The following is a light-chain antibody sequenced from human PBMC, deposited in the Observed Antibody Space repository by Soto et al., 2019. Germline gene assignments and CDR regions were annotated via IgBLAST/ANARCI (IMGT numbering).Light chain of an antibody. CDR2: LGS. Sequence: DIVMTQSPLSLPVTPGEPASISCRSSQSLLHSNGYNYLDWYLRKPGQSPQLLIYLGSNRASGVPDRFSGSGSGTDFTLKISRVEAEDVGVYYCMQALQTSFTFGGGTKVEIK. V-gene: IGKV2-28*01. CDR1: QSLLHSNGYNY. J-gene: IGKJ4*01. CDR3: MQALQTSFT.